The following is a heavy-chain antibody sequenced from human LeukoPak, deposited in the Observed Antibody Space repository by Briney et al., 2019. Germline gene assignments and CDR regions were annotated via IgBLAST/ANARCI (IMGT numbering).Heavy chain of an antibody. Sequence: QPGGSLRLSCAASGFTFTSYWMHWVRQALGKGLVWVSRIKSDGGSTTYADSVKGRFTISRDNAKNTLYLQMKSLRVEDTAVYYCARGYCSSVSCPEAPFDIWGQGTMVTVSS. CDR3: ARGYCSSVSCPEAPFDI. CDR1: GFTFTSYW. D-gene: IGHD2-2*01. J-gene: IGHJ3*02. V-gene: IGHV3-74*01. CDR2: IKSDGGST.